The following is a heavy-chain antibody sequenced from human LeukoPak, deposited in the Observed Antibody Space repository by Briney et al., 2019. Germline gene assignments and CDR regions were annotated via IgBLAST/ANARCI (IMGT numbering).Heavy chain of an antibody. Sequence: SETLSLTCTVSGASISSDYWSWIRQPPGKGLEWIGNIYYSGSATYNPSLKSRVTISLDMSKNQLSLKLSSVTAADTAVYYYARGEWWLDPWGQGTLVAVSS. CDR2: IYYSGSA. CDR1: GASISSDY. D-gene: IGHD2-8*01. CDR3: ARGEWWLDP. V-gene: IGHV4-59*01. J-gene: IGHJ5*02.